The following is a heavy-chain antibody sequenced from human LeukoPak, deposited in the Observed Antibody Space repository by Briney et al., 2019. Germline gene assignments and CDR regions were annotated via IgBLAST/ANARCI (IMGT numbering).Heavy chain of an antibody. D-gene: IGHD3-9*01. CDR2: INPNSGGT. CDR1: GYTFTGYY. CDR3: ARSQNVLRYFDWLFAY. Sequence: GASMKVSCKASGYTFTGYYMHWVRQAPGQGLEWMGRINPNSGGTNYAQKFQGRVTMTRDTSISTAYMELSRLRSDDTAVYYCARSQNVLRYFDWLFAYWGQGTLVTVSS. V-gene: IGHV1-2*06. J-gene: IGHJ4*02.